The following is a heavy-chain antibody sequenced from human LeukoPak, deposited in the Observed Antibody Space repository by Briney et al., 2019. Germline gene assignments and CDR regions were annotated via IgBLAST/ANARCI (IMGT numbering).Heavy chain of an antibody. V-gene: IGHV3-7*01. Sequence: PGGSLRLSCAASGFTFSSYWMNWVRQAPGKGLEWVANMKQDGSEKYYVDSVKGRFTISRDNAKNSLYLQMNSLRAEDTAVYYCARDDGTLPYYYMDVWGKGTTVTVSS. CDR2: MKQDGSEK. CDR1: GFTFSSYW. CDR3: ARDDGTLPYYYMDV. J-gene: IGHJ6*03.